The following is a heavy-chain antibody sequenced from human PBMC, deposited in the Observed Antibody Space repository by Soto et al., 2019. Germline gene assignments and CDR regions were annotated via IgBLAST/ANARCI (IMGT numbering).Heavy chain of an antibody. CDR2: IYYSGST. CDR1: GGSISSGGYY. J-gene: IGHJ4*02. CDR3: ASKGATVTTHADY. V-gene: IGHV4-31*03. D-gene: IGHD4-17*01. Sequence: TLSLTCTVSGGSISSGGYYWSSIRQHPGKGLEWIGYIYYSGSTYYNPSHKSRVTISVDTSKNQFSLKLSSVNAADTAVYYCASKGATVTTHADYWGQGTLVTVSS.